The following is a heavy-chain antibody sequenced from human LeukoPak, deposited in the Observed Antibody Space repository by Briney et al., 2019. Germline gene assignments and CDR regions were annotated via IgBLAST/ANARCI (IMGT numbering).Heavy chain of an antibody. J-gene: IGHJ4*02. Sequence: PGGSLRLSCAASGFTFSSYAMHWVRQAPGKGLEWVAVISYDGSNKYYADSVKGRFTISRDNSKNTLYLQMNSLRAEDTAVYYCARDPSYGSGGFWGQGTLVTVSS. CDR2: ISYDGSNK. D-gene: IGHD3-10*01. CDR3: ARDPSYGSGGF. CDR1: GFTFSSYA. V-gene: IGHV3-30-3*01.